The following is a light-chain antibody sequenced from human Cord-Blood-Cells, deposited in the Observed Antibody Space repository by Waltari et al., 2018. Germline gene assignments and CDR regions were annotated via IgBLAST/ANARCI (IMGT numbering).Light chain of an antibody. J-gene: IGLJ3*02. Sequence: QSALTQPASVSGSPGQSITISCTATSSDVGGYNYVSWYQQHPGKAPTLIIYDVSNRPSGVSNRFSGSKSGNTASLTISGLQAEDEADYYCSSYTSSSTLVFGGGTKLTVL. CDR3: SSYTSSSTLV. V-gene: IGLV2-14*01. CDR2: DVS. CDR1: SSDVGGYNY.